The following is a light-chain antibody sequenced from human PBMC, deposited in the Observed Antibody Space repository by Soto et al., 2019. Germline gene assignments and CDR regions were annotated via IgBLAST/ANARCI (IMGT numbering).Light chain of an antibody. CDR2: GAS. V-gene: IGKV3-15*01. J-gene: IGKJ5*01. Sequence: EIVMTQSPATLSVSPGEGATLSCRASQRVSTNLASCQQKPRREARRLVFGASTRSTGIPARVRRSGSGTKVTLPIVSQQSEEFAGDYCQQYNNWLITFGQGTRLEIK. CDR3: QQYNNWLIT. CDR1: QRVSTN.